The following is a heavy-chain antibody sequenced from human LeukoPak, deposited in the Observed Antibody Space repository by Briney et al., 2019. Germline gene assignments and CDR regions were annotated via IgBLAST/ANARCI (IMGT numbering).Heavy chain of an antibody. CDR3: ARSSGKWSGDYYYHYMDV. CDR1: NYSISTDYY. V-gene: IGHV4-61*01. Sequence: SETLSLTCTVSNYSISTDYYWGWIRQPPGKGLEWIGYIHYSGSTTYNPSLKSRVTISVDTSKNQFSLKLSSVTAADTAVYYCARSSGKWSGDYYYHYMDVWGRGTTVTISS. D-gene: IGHD3-3*01. J-gene: IGHJ6*03. CDR2: IHYSGST.